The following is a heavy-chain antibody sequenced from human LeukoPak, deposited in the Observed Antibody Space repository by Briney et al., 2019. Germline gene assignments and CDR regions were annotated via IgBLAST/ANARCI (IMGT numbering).Heavy chain of an antibody. Sequence: GGSLRLSCAASGFTFSSYAMNWARQAPGKGLEWVSGISGSGGSTYYADSVKGRFTISRDNSKNTLSLQMNSLRVEDTAIYYCAKPTYRGAISYAYYYYGMDVWGKGTTVTVSS. V-gene: IGHV3-23*01. CDR1: GFTFSSYA. D-gene: IGHD3-10*01. CDR3: AKPTYRGAISYAYYYYGMDV. J-gene: IGHJ6*04. CDR2: ISGSGGST.